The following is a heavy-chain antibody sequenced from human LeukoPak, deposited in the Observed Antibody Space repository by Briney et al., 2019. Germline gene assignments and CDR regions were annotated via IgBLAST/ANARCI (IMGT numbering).Heavy chain of an antibody. CDR1: GGSISSYY. D-gene: IGHD1-1*01. CDR3: ARDRGTWNDDGFDY. J-gene: IGHJ4*02. CDR2: VYISGST. V-gene: IGHV4-4*07. Sequence: SETLSLTCTVSGGSISSYYWSWIRQPAGKGLEWIGRVYISGSTNYNPSLKSRVTMSVDTSKNQFSLKLSSVTAADTAVYYCARDRGTWNDDGFDYWGQGTLVTVSS.